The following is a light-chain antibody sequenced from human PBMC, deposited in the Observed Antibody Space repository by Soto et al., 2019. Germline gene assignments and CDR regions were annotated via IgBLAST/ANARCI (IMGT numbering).Light chain of an antibody. CDR2: ANS. V-gene: IGLV1-40*01. CDR1: SSKIGAGYD. Sequence: QSVLTQPPPVSGAPGQRVTISRTGSSSKIGAGYDVHWYQQLPGGAPRLLIYANSNRPSGVPDRFSGSRSGTSASLAITGLQAEDEADYSCQSYDSSLSGFYVFGTGTKVTVL. CDR3: QSYDSSLSGFYV. J-gene: IGLJ1*01.